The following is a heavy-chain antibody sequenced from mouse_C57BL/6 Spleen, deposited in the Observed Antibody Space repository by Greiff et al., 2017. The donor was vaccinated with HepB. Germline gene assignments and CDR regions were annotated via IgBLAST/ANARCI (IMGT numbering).Heavy chain of an antibody. D-gene: IGHD1-1*01. CDR3: ARLNYYGSSYFDY. J-gene: IGHJ2*01. CDR1: GFTFTDYY. CDR2: IRNKANGYTT. Sequence: EVTLVESGGGLVQPGGSLSLSCAASGFTFTDYYMSWVRQPPGKALEWLGFIRNKANGYTTEYSASVKGRFTISRDNSQSILYLQMNALRAEDSATYYCARLNYYGSSYFDYWGQGTTLTVSS. V-gene: IGHV7-3*01.